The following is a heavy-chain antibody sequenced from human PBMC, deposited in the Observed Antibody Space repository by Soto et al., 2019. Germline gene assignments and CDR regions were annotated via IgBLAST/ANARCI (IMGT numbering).Heavy chain of an antibody. J-gene: IGHJ6*03. Sequence: QVQLVQSGAEVRKPGASVTVSCRSSGDSFNDYYIHWVRQAPGQGFEWMGWINPNGGVTKYAQKFQGWVSMTRDTFIRTVYMQLSRLRSDDTAVYYCARESGGATATLDYYCFYMDVWGTGTTVTVSS. CDR3: ARESGGATATLDYYCFYMDV. CDR1: GDSFNDYY. V-gene: IGHV1-2*04. CDR2: INPNGGVT. D-gene: IGHD5-12*01.